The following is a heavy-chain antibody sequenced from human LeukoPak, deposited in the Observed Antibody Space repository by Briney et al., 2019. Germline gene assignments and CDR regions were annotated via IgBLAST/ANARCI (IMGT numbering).Heavy chain of an antibody. Sequence: ASVKVSCKASGYIFNDHYIHWVRQAPGQGLEWMGWLNPSNDVTNYVQKFQGSVAMTRDTSIRTAYMELTRLRPDDTAMYYCARGMVTTSGSFDYWGQGTLVTVSS. J-gene: IGHJ4*02. V-gene: IGHV1-2*04. CDR3: ARGMVTTSGSFDY. CDR1: GYIFNDHY. D-gene: IGHD4-17*01. CDR2: LNPSNDVT.